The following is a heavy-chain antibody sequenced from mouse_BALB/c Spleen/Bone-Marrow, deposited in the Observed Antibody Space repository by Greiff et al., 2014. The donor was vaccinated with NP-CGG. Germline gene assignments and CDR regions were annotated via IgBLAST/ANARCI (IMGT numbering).Heavy chain of an antibody. CDR2: IYPYNGGT. D-gene: IGHD2-10*02. CDR3: TRREYGNYGYAMDY. J-gene: IGHJ4*01. V-gene: IGHV1S29*02. CDR1: GYTFTDYN. Sequence: EVKLVESGPELVKPGASVKISCKASGYTFTDYNMHWVKQSHGKSLEWIGYIYPYNGGTGYNQKFKSKATLAVDNSSSTAYMGLRSLTSEDSAFYYCTRREYGNYGYAMDYWGQGTSVTVSS.